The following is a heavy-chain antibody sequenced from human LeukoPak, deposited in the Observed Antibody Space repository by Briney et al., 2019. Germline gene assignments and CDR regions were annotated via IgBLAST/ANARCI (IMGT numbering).Heavy chain of an antibody. D-gene: IGHD4-17*01. Sequence: GGSLRLSCAASGFTVSSNYMSWIRQAPGKGLEWVSIIYSGGSTYYADSVKGRFTISRDNAKNSLYLQMNSLRAEDTAVYYCARAYGDYGEYFDYWGQGTLVTVSS. CDR1: GFTVSSNY. CDR2: IYSGGST. V-gene: IGHV3-53*01. J-gene: IGHJ4*02. CDR3: ARAYGDYGEYFDY.